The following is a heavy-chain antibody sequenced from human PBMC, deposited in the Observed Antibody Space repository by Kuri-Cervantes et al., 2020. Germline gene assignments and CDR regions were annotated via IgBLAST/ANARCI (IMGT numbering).Heavy chain of an antibody. CDR3: ARDLWDSYYYDSSGYSALDY. J-gene: IGHJ4*02. Sequence: GESLKISCAASGFTFSSYWMHWVRQAPGKGLEWVAVIWYDGSNKYYADSVKGRFTISRDNSKNTLYLQMNSLRAEDTAVYYCARDLWDSYYYDSSGYSALDYWGQGTLVTVSS. CDR2: IWYDGSNK. CDR1: GFTFSSYW. D-gene: IGHD3-22*01. V-gene: IGHV3-33*08.